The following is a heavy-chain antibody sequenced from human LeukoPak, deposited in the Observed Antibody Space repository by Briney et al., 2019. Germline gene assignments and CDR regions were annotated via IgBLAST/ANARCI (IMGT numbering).Heavy chain of an antibody. Sequence: GESLRLSCAASGFTFSSYEMNWVRQAPGKGLEWVSYISSSGSTIYYADSVKGRFTISRDNAKKSLYLQMNSLRAEDTALYYCAKDSRGYDFQNFDSWGQGALVTVST. CDR1: GFTFSSYE. CDR3: AKDSRGYDFQNFDS. J-gene: IGHJ4*02. D-gene: IGHD5-12*01. V-gene: IGHV3-48*03. CDR2: ISSSGSTI.